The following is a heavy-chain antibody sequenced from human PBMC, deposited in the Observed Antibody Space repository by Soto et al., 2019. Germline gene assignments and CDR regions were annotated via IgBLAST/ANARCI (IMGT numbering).Heavy chain of an antibody. J-gene: IGHJ4*02. V-gene: IGHV4-39*01. CDR3: ARQGQWLGAGDY. D-gene: IGHD6-19*01. CDR1: GDSITSSDHC. Sequence: HLQLQESGPGLVKPSETLSLTCSVSGDSITSSDHCWGWIRQPPGKGLEWIGSICHTGRSYHNPSLTSRIIISGDTSNNQFSLKVNSVTDADTALYYCARQGQWLGAGDYWGQGTLVTVSS. CDR2: ICHTGRS.